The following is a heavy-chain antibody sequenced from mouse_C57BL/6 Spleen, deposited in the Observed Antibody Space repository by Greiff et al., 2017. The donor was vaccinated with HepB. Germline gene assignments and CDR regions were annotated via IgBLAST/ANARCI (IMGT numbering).Heavy chain of an antibody. J-gene: IGHJ1*03. D-gene: IGHD1-1*01. CDR1: GFTFSDYY. CDR3: ARHYGSSWYIDV. CDR2: INYDGSST. V-gene: IGHV5-16*01. Sequence: EVKLMESEGGLVQPGRSMKLSCTASGFTFSDYYMAWVRQVPEKGLEWVANINYDGSSTYYLDSLKSRFIISRDNEKNILYLQMSSLKSEDTATYYCARHYGSSWYIDVWGTGTTVTVAS.